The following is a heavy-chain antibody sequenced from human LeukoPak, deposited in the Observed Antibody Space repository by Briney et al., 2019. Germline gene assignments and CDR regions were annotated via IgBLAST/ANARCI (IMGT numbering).Heavy chain of an antibody. D-gene: IGHD3-9*01. CDR2: INHSGST. V-gene: IGHV4-34*01. CDR1: GGSLSGYY. CDR3: ARKATGCDY. Sequence: PSETLSLTCAVYGGSLSGYYWSWIRQPPGKGLEWIGEINHSGSTNYNPSLKSRVTISVDTSKNQFSLKLSSVTAADTAVYYCARKATGCDYWGQGTLVTVSS. J-gene: IGHJ4*02.